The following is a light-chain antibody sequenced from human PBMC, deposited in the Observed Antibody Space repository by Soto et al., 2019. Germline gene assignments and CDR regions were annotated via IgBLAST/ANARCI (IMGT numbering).Light chain of an antibody. Sequence: DIQMTQSPSTLSASVGDTVTITCRASQSLSYWLAWYQQKPGQAPKLLIHKASTLESGVPSRFSGSGSGTEFTLTISSLQPDDFATFYCQQYDRFPYTFGQGNKLELK. J-gene: IGKJ2*01. CDR2: KAS. V-gene: IGKV1-5*03. CDR3: QQYDRFPYT. CDR1: QSLSYW.